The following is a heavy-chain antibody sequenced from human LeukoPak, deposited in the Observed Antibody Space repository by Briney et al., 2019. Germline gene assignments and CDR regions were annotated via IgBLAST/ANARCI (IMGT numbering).Heavy chain of an antibody. CDR2: IIPMFGIT. Sequence: GASVKVSCKASGYTFTGYYMHWVRQAPGQGLEWMGGIIPMFGITNYAQKFQGRVTITADASTSTAYMELSSLRSEDTAVYYCARADGDYYGSGAFDPWGQGTLVTVSS. CDR3: ARADGDYYGSGAFDP. V-gene: IGHV1-69*13. CDR1: GYTFTGYY. J-gene: IGHJ5*02. D-gene: IGHD3-10*01.